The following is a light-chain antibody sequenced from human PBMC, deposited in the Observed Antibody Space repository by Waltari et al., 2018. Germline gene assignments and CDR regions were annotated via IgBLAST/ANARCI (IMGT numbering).Light chain of an antibody. Sequence: QSALIQPASVSGSPGQSITIPCTGSSSDLGRYNSVSWYQQHPGRTPKLIIFDVNNRASGVSNRFSGSKSGKTASLTISGLQADDEADYYCSSYTGSKTVVFGGGTKLTVL. CDR2: DVN. J-gene: IGLJ2*01. CDR1: SSDLGRYNS. V-gene: IGLV2-14*03. CDR3: SSYTGSKTVV.